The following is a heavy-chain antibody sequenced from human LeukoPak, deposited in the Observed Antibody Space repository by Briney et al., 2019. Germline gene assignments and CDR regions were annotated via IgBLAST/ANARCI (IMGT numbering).Heavy chain of an antibody. Sequence: SETLSLTCTVSGGSISSGDYYWSWIRQPPGKGLEWIGSIYYSGSTYYNPSLKSRVTTSIDTSKNQFSLKLSSVTAADTAVYYCARADYDYVWGSYRYYYFDYWGQGTLVTVSS. D-gene: IGHD3-16*02. CDR1: GGSISSGDYY. V-gene: IGHV4-30-4*01. CDR2: IYYSGST. CDR3: ARADYDYVWGSYRYYYFDY. J-gene: IGHJ4*02.